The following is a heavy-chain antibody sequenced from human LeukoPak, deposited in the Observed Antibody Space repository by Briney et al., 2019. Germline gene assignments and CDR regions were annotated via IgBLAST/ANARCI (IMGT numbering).Heavy chain of an antibody. CDR1: GGSISSYY. V-gene: IGHV4-59*08. CDR2: IYYSGSS. D-gene: IGHD1-26*01. CDR3: ARQGELAIDY. J-gene: IGHJ4*02. Sequence: KPSETLSLTCTVSGGSISSYYWSWIRQPPGKGLEWIGYIYYSGSSTYNPSLKSRVTISLDTSKNQFSLKLSSVTAADTAVYYCARQGELAIDYWGQGTLVTVSS.